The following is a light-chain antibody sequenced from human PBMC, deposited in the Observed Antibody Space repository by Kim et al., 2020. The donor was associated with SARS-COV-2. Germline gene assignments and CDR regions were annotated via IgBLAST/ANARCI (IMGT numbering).Light chain of an antibody. CDR3: AAWDDSLTGLYV. Sequence: QRVTIYCSGSSSNIGSHYVHWYQQLPGMAPKLLIFRNSQRPSGVPDRFSGSKSGTSASLAISGLRSEDEADYFCAAWDDSLTGLYVFGPGTKVTVL. V-gene: IGLV1-47*01. J-gene: IGLJ1*01. CDR2: RNS. CDR1: SSNIGSHY.